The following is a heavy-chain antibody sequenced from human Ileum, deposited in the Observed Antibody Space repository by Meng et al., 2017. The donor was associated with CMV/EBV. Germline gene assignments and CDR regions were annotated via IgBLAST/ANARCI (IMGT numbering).Heavy chain of an antibody. CDR1: GGSVSSGSYY. V-gene: IGHV4-61*01. J-gene: IGHJ2*01. Sequence: GSLRLSCTVSGGSVSSGSYYWSWIRQPPGKGLEWIGYIYYSGSTNYNPSLKSRVTISVDTSKNQFSLKMSSVTAADTAVYYCARDSEGYCSSNSCRSYWYFDLWGRGTLVTVSS. CDR3: ARDSEGYCSSNSCRSYWYFDL. CDR2: IYYSGST. D-gene: IGHD2-2*01.